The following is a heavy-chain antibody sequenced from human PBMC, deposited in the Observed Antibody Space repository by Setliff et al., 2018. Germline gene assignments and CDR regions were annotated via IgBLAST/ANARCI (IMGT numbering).Heavy chain of an antibody. CDR2: INTNTGNP. D-gene: IGHD3-10*01. V-gene: IGHV7-4-1*02. J-gene: IGHJ6*03. Sequence: ASVKVSCKASGYTFTSYAVNWVRQAPGQGPEWMGWINTNTGNPRYAQGFTGRFVFSLDTSVSTAYLQISSLKAEDTAVYYCARASRFGTIRYRGDYYMDVWGKGTTVTVSS. CDR1: GYTFTSYA. CDR3: ARASRFGTIRYRGDYYMDV.